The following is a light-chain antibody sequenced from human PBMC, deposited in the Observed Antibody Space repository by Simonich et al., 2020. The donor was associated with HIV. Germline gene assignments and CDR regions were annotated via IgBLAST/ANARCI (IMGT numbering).Light chain of an antibody. CDR3: SSYTSSSTWV. Sequence: QSALTHPASVSGSPGQSITISCTGTSSDVGGYNYVSWYQQNPGKAPKLMIFDVSKRPSGGSNSFSGSKSGNTSSLTISVLQAEDEADYYCSSYTSSSTWVFGGGTKLTVL. CDR1: SSDVGGYNY. CDR2: DVS. V-gene: IGLV2-14*01. J-gene: IGLJ3*02.